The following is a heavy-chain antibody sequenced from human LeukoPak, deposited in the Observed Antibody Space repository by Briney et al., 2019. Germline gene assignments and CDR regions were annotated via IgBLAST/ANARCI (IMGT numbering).Heavy chain of an antibody. CDR3: ARRLYDTSGVNTFDI. D-gene: IGHD3-22*01. CDR2: IYYNGNT. J-gene: IGHJ3*02. CDR1: GDSISSYYW. V-gene: IGHV4-59*04. Sequence: PSETLSLTCIVSGDSISSYYWGWIRQPPGKGLEWIGYIYYNGNTYYNPPLKSRVTMSVDTSKNQFSLKLSSVTAVDTAVYYCARRLYDTSGVNTFDIWGQGTMVTVSS.